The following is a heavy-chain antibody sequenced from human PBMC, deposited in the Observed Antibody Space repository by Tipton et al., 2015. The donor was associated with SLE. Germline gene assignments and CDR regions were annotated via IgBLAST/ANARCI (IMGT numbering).Heavy chain of an antibody. CDR3: AGIGGKATVSPFYYYGMDV. CDR1: GASITPYY. CDR2: VYYSGTT. D-gene: IGHD4-17*01. Sequence: TLSLTCTVSGASITPYYWSWIRQPPGKGLQWIGYVYYSGTTDYNPSLKNRVTISVDTSKNQFSLRLKSVTAADTAVYYCAGIGGKATVSPFYYYGMDVWGQGTTVTVSS. J-gene: IGHJ6*02. V-gene: IGHV4-59*01.